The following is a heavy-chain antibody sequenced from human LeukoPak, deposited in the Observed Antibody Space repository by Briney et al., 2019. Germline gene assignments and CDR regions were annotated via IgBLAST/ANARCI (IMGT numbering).Heavy chain of an antibody. Sequence: ASVKVSCKTSGYSFTGYYIHWVRQAPGQGLEWMGRINPNSGGPNYGQKFQGTVTMTRDTSISTAYMELSSLRSEDTAVYYCARDLPLVGAMDAFDIWGQGTMVTVSS. D-gene: IGHD1-26*01. CDR3: ARDLPLVGAMDAFDI. CDR2: INPNSGGP. CDR1: GYSFTGYY. V-gene: IGHV1-2*06. J-gene: IGHJ3*02.